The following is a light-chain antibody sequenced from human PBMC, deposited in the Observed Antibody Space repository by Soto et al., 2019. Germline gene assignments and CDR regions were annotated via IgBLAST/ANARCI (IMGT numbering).Light chain of an antibody. Sequence: QSALTQPPSASGSPGQSVTISCTGTSSDVGGYNYVSWYQQYPGKAPKLMIYEVSKRPSGVPDRFSGSKSGNTASLTVSGLQAEDEADYYSSSYGGSNNLVFGGGTKLTVL. V-gene: IGLV2-8*01. CDR2: EVS. CDR3: SSYGGSNNLV. CDR1: SSDVGGYNY. J-gene: IGLJ2*01.